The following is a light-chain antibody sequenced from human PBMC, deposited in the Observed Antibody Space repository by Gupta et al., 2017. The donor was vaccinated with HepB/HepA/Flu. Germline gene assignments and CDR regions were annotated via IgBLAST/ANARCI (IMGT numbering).Light chain of an antibody. V-gene: IGLV2-14*01. CDR2: DVN. CDR3: SSYTSSTTLGV. J-gene: IGLJ1*01. CDR1: SSDVGAYNY. Sequence: QSALTQPASVSGPPGQSITISCTGTSSDVGAYNYVSWYQQHPGKAPKLMIYDVNNRPSGVSNRFSGSKSGNTASLTISGLQAEDEADYYCSSYTSSTTLGVFGTGTKVTVL.